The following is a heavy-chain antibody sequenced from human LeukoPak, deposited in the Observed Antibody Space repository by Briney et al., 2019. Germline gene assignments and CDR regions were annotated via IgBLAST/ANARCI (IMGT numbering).Heavy chain of an antibody. CDR1: GFSLRTRGVG. Sequence: ESGPTLVKPTQTLTLTCTFSGFSLRTRGVGVGWIRQPPGKALEWLSLIYWDDDKRYSPSLKSRLTITKDTSKNQVVLTMTNMDPVDTATYYCAHRRDSSSWYGDNWFDPWGQGTLVTVSS. CDR2: IYWDDDK. V-gene: IGHV2-5*02. D-gene: IGHD6-13*01. CDR3: AHRRDSSSWYGDNWFDP. J-gene: IGHJ5*02.